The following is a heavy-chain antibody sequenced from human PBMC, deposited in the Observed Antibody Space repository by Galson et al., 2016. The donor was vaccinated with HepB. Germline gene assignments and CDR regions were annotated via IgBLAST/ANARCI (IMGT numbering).Heavy chain of an antibody. CDR3: GKHGGFDY. CDR1: GFSFSTSG. J-gene: IGHJ4*02. D-gene: IGHD3-16*01. CDR2: ITGSGDAT. Sequence: SLRLSCAASGFSFSTSGMSWVRQTPGRGLEWVSGITGSGDATHYADSVRGRFTISRDNSKNPLYLYMNSLRAGDTAVYYCGKHGGFDYWGQGALVTVSS. V-gene: IGHV3-23*01.